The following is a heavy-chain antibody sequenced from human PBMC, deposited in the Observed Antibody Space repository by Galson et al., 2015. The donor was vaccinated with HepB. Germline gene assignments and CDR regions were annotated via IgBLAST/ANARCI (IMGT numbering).Heavy chain of an antibody. V-gene: IGHV3-30*18. CDR3: AKVATRGQWLARWNFDY. Sequence: SLRLSCAASGFTFSAYGMHWVRQAPGKGLDWVAGITYDGGSHCYADSVKGRVTISRDNLKNTLFLQMSSLRAEDTAVYYCAKVATRGQWLARWNFDYWGQGILVTVSS. CDR1: GFTFSAYG. CDR2: ITYDGGSH. D-gene: IGHD6-19*01. J-gene: IGHJ4*02.